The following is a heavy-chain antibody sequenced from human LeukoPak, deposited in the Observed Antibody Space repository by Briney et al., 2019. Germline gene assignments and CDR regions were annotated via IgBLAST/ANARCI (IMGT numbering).Heavy chain of an antibody. V-gene: IGHV3-53*01. Sequence: GGSLRLSCAASGFTVSSSYMSWVRQAPGKGLEWVSVIYSGGSTYYADSVKGRFSISRDNSKNTLYLQMNSLRAEDTAVYYCARETDGSGRPYYYYGMDAWGKGTTVTVSS. CDR3: ARETDGSGRPYYYYGMDA. J-gene: IGHJ6*04. D-gene: IGHD3-10*01. CDR1: GFTVSSSY. CDR2: IYSGGST.